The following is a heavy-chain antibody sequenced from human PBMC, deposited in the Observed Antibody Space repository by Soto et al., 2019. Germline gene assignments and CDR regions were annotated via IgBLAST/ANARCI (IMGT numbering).Heavy chain of an antibody. D-gene: IGHD6-6*01. CDR2: ISSNGVGT. Sequence: GGSLRLSCAASGFTLSGYAMDWVRQAPGKGLEYVSGISSNGVGTYYANSVQGRFTISRDNSKNTVYLQMGSLRPEDMAVYYCARRARPDFYYMDGWGKGTTVTVSS. V-gene: IGHV3-64*01. CDR1: GFTLSGYA. CDR3: ARRARPDFYYMDG. J-gene: IGHJ6*03.